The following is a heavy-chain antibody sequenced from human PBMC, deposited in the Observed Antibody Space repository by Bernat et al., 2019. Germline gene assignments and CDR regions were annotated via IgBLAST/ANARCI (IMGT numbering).Heavy chain of an antibody. CDR2: INHSGST. J-gene: IGHJ4*02. Sequence: QVQLQEAGPGLVKPSETLSLTCAVYGGSFSGYYWSWIREPPGKGREWIGAINHSGSTNYNPSLKSRVTISVDTSTNQLSLSMSFVTAAATGVYDCARGIGWTEYYFDYWGQGTLVTVSS. V-gene: IGHV4-34*01. CDR3: ARGIGWTEYYFDY. CDR1: GGSFSGYY. D-gene: IGHD2-15*01.